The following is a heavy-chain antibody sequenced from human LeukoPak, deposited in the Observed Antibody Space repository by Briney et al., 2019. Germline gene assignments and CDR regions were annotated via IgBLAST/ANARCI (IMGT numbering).Heavy chain of an antibody. J-gene: IGHJ4*02. Sequence: PGGSLRLSCAASGFTFSSYAMHWVRQAPGKGLEWVAVISYDGSNKYYADSVKGRFTISRDNSKNTLYLQMNSLRAEDTAVYYCARDGTTAAGTRPAGLDYWGQGTLVTVSS. D-gene: IGHD6-13*01. CDR2: ISYDGSNK. CDR1: GFTFSSYA. V-gene: IGHV3-30*01. CDR3: ARDGTTAAGTRPAGLDY.